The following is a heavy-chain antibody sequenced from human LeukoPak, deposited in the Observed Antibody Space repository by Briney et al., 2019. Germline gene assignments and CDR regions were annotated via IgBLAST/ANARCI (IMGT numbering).Heavy chain of an antibody. CDR2: IYTSGST. V-gene: IGHV4-61*02. D-gene: IGHD5-18*01. CDR1: GGSISSGTYY. J-gene: IGHJ4*02. CDR3: AEAGYSYGLSY. Sequence: SETLSLTCSVSGGSISSGTYYWNWIRQPAGKGLEWIGRIYTSGSTNYNPSLKSRVTISVDTSKNQFSLRLSSVTAADTAVYYCAEAGYSYGLSYWGQGTLVTVSS.